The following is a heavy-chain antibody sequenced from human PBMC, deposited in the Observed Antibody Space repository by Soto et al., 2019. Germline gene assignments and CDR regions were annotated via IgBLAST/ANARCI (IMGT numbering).Heavy chain of an antibody. CDR3: AKDQTAMTTFDF. V-gene: IGHV3-23*01. CDR1: GFTFNNYA. D-gene: IGHD4-17*01. Sequence: GGFLRLSCAASGFTFNNYAMSWVRQAPGKGLQWVSAISGSGDTTYYADSVKGRFTISRDNSKKTLYLQMNGLRAEDTAVYYCAKDQTAMTTFDFWGQGALVTVSS. CDR2: ISGSGDTT. J-gene: IGHJ4*02.